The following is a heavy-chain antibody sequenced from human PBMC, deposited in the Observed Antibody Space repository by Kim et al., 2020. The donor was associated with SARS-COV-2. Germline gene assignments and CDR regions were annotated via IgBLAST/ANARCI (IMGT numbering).Heavy chain of an antibody. D-gene: IGHD6-13*01. CDR1: GYTFTGYY. CDR2: INPNSGGT. V-gene: IGHV1-2*02. Sequence: ASVKVSCKASGYTFTGYYMHWVRQAPGQGLEWMGWINPNSGGTNYAQKFQGRVTMTRDTSISTAYMELSRLRSDDTAVYYCAREVGMGIAAAGGAFVDYWGQGTLVTVSS. CDR3: AREVGMGIAAAGGAFVDY. J-gene: IGHJ4*02.